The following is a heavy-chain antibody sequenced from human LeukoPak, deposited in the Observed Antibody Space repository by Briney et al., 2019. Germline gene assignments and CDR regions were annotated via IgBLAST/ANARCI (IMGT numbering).Heavy chain of an antibody. V-gene: IGHV4-30-4*08. CDR1: GGSISSGDYY. Sequence: PSETLSLTCTVSGGSISSGDYYWSWIRQPPGKGLEWIGYIYYSGSTYYNPPLKSRLTISVDTSKNQFSLKLSSVTAADTAVYYCARENYYYYMDVWGKGTTVTVSS. CDR2: IYYSGST. CDR3: ARENYYYYMDV. J-gene: IGHJ6*03.